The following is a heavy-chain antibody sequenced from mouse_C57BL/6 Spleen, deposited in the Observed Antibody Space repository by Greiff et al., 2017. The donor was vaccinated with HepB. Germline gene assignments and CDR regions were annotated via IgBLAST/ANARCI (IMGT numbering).Heavy chain of an antibody. D-gene: IGHD3-2*02. CDR3: ARQLRLRDAMDY. CDR2: ISNGGGST. Sequence: EVKLVESGGGLVQPGGSLKLSCAASGFTFSDYYMYWVRQTPEKRLEWVAYISNGGGSTYYPDTVKGRFTISRDNAKNTLYLQMSRLKSEDTAMYYCARQLRLRDAMDYWGQGTSVTVSS. J-gene: IGHJ4*01. CDR1: GFTFSDYY. V-gene: IGHV5-12*01.